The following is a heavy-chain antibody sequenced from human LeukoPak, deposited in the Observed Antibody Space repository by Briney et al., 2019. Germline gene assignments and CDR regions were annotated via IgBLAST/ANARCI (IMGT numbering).Heavy chain of an antibody. CDR3: VRDGGGGAFDI. J-gene: IGHJ3*02. V-gene: IGHV3-30*04. CDR2: LSSDGSKK. Sequence: GGSLRLSCAASGLTFSNYAMDWVRQAPGKGLEWVAVLSSDGSKKYYTDSVKGRFTISRDKSNNTLYLQMNSLRPEDTAVYYCVRDGGGGAFDIWGQGTRVTVSS. CDR1: GLTFSNYA. D-gene: IGHD3-16*01.